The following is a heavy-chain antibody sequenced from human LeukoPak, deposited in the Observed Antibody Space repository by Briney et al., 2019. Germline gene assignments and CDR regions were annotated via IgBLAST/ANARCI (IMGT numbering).Heavy chain of an antibody. CDR2: VYKSGT. Sequence: SETLSLTCTVSGGSIRNFYWSWIRQTPGKGLEWIGYVYKSGTNYNPSLKSRVTISMDTSKNQFSLNLNSVAAADTAVYYCARDYGGKFDCWGQGTLVTVSS. CDR1: GGSIRNFY. D-gene: IGHD4-23*01. J-gene: IGHJ4*02. CDR3: ARDYGGKFDC. V-gene: IGHV4-59*01.